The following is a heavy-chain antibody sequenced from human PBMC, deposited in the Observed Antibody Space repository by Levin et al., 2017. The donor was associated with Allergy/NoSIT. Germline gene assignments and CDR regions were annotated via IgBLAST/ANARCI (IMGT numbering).Heavy chain of an antibody. CDR1: GFTFSTYD. J-gene: IGHJ4*02. Sequence: GGSLRLSCAASGFTFSTYDMNWVRQAPGEGLEWVSAITDSGSHTYYADSVKGRFTISRDNSKNTLFLQMNSLRAEDTAVYYCAKESGRVSGWDFYDCWGQGTLVSISS. CDR2: ITDSGSHT. D-gene: IGHD5/OR15-5a*01. CDR3: AKESGRVSGWDFYDC. V-gene: IGHV3-23*01.